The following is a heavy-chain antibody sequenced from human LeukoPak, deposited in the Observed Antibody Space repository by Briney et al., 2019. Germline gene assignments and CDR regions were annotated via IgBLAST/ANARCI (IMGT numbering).Heavy chain of an antibody. V-gene: IGHV5-51*01. Sequence: GESLKISCKGSGYSFTTYWIGWVRQMPGKGLEWMGIIYPGDSDTRYSPSFQGQVTISADKSISTAYLQWSSLKASDTAMYYCARLGPTVATPYYFDYWGQGTLVTVSS. D-gene: IGHD2-15*01. CDR2: IYPGDSDT. J-gene: IGHJ4*02. CDR1: GYSFTTYW. CDR3: ARLGPTVATPYYFDY.